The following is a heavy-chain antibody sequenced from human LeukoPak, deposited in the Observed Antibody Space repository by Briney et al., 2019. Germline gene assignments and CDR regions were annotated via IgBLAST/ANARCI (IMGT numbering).Heavy chain of an antibody. V-gene: IGHV4-38-2*01. D-gene: IGHD3-3*01. CDR2: IYHSGST. J-gene: IGHJ4*02. CDR1: GYSISSGYY. Sequence: PSETLSLTCAVSGYSISSGYYWGWIRQSPGKGLEWIGSIYHSGSTYYNPSLKSRVTISVDTSKNQFSLKLSSVTAADTAVYYCARQAPGSEGFLERLLDYWGQGTLVTVSS. CDR3: ARQAPGSEGFLERLLDY.